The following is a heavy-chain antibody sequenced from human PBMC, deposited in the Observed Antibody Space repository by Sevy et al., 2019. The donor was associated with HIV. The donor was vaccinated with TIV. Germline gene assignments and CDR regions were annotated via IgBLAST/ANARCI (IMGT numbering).Heavy chain of an antibody. V-gene: IGHV1-24*01. Sequence: ASVKVSCKVSGYTLTELSMHWVRQAPGKGLEWMATFDPEDGETIYAQKFQGRVTMTEDTSTDTAYMELSSLRSEDTAVYYCVRDPHFDFWNGYYVNFDFWGQGTLVTVSS. D-gene: IGHD3-3*01. CDR3: VRDPHFDFWNGYYVNFDF. CDR2: FDPEDGET. J-gene: IGHJ4*02. CDR1: GYTLTELS.